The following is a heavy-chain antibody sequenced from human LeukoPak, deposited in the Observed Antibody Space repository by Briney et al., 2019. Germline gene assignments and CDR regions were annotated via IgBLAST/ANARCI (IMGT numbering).Heavy chain of an antibody. J-gene: IGHJ3*02. CDR2: ISAYNGNT. V-gene: IGHV1-18*01. Sequence: GASVKVSCKASGYTFTSYGISWVRQAPGQGLEWMGWISAYNGNTNYAQKLQGRVTMTTDTSTSTAYMELRSLRSDDTAVYYCARDPPYYDSSEAFDIWGQGTMVTVSS. CDR1: GYTFTSYG. CDR3: ARDPPYYDSSEAFDI. D-gene: IGHD3-22*01.